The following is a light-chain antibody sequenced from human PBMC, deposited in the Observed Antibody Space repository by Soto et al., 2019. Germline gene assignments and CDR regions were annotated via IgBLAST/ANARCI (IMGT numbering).Light chain of an antibody. CDR2: GAS. V-gene: IGKV3-20*01. Sequence: ESVLTRSPGALSLSPGERATLSCRASQSVSSSYLAWYQQKPGQAPRLLIYGASSRATGIPDRFSGSGSGTDFTLTISRLEPEDFAVYYCQQYGSSPLTFGGGTKLDIK. CDR1: QSVSSSY. J-gene: IGKJ4*01. CDR3: QQYGSSPLT.